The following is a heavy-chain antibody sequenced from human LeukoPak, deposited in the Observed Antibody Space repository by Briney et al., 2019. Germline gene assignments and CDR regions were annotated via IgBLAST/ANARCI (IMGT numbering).Heavy chain of an antibody. D-gene: IGHD2-2*02. J-gene: IGHJ3*02. CDR2: ISSSSSYI. V-gene: IGHV3-21*01. Sequence: GGSLRLSCAASGYTFSSYSMNWVRQAPGKGLEWVSSISSSSSYIYYADSVKGRFTISRDNAKNSLYLQMNSLRAEDTAVYYCASDIVVVPAAIGSAFDIWGQGTMVTVSS. CDR1: GYTFSSYS. CDR3: ASDIVVVPAAIGSAFDI.